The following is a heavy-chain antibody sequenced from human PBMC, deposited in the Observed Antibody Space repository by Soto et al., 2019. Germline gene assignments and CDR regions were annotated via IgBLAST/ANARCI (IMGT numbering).Heavy chain of an antibody. Sequence: SETLSLTCAVSSDSISRSHWLTWVRQSPGKGLEWLGDIYYSGSVYYNPSLRSRISISMDKSNNQFSLNLSSVTAADTAVYYCARGSFVNPYYYYHMDVWGKGTPVTVSS. CDR2: IYYSGSV. D-gene: IGHD3-16*01. J-gene: IGHJ6*03. CDR3: ARGSFVNPYYYYHMDV. V-gene: IGHV4-4*02. CDR1: SDSISRSHW.